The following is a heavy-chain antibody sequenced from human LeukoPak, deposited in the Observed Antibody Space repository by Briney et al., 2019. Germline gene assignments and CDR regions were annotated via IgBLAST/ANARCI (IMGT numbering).Heavy chain of an antibody. Sequence: PSETLSLTCAVSGGSISSYYWSWIRQPPGKGLEWIGYIYYSGSTNYNPSLKSRVTISVDTSKNQFSLKLSSVTAADTAVYYCAGSITMIVVATAPFDPWGQGTLVTVSS. CDR3: AGSITMIVVATAPFDP. CDR1: GGSISSYY. D-gene: IGHD3-22*01. J-gene: IGHJ5*02. CDR2: IYYSGST. V-gene: IGHV4-59*01.